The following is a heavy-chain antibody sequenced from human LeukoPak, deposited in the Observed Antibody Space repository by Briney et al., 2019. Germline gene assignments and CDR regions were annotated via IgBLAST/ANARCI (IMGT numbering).Heavy chain of an antibody. CDR1: GYTFTSYA. CDR2: INTNTEYP. J-gene: IGHJ4*02. V-gene: IGHV7-4-1*02. Sequence: GASVKVSCKASGYTFTSYAMNWVRQAPGQGLEWMGWINTNTEYPTYAQGFTGRFVFSLDTSVSTAYLQISSLKAEDTAVYYCARGYCSGGSCFEIDYWGQGTLVTVSS. D-gene: IGHD2-15*01. CDR3: ARGYCSGGSCFEIDY.